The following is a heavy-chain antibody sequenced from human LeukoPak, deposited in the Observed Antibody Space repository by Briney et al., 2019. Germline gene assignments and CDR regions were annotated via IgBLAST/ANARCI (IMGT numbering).Heavy chain of an antibody. CDR1: GGSFSGYY. Sequence: PSETLSLTCAVYGGSFSGYYWSWIRQPPGMGLEWIGEINHSGSTNYNPSLKSRVTISVDTSKNQFSLKLSSVTAADTAVYYCAREYDFWSGYSHRHFDYWGQGTLVTVSS. D-gene: IGHD3-3*01. V-gene: IGHV4-34*01. CDR2: INHSGST. J-gene: IGHJ4*02. CDR3: AREYDFWSGYSHRHFDY.